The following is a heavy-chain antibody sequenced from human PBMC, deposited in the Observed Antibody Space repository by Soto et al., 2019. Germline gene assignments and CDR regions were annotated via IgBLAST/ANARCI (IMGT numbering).Heavy chain of an antibody. CDR2: IRATDENT. CDR3: AKPFGPLGFDH. J-gene: IGHJ4*02. D-gene: IGHD3-10*01. V-gene: IGHV3-23*01. Sequence: GGSLRLSCAASGFTFNIFGMTWVRQSPGRGLEWVSTIRATDENTYYADSVKGRFTISRDTSRNILYLQMNSLRPEDTGVYFCAKPFGPLGFDHWGQGTLVTVSS. CDR1: GFTFNIFG.